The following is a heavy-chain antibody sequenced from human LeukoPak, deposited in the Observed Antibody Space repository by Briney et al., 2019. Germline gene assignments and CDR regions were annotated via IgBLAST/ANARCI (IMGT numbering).Heavy chain of an antibody. CDR1: GGSISSSDYY. CDR3: ARRPDAFDI. V-gene: IGHV4-39*07. J-gene: IGHJ3*02. CDR2: INHSGST. Sequence: SETLSLTCTVSGGSISSSDYYWGWIRQPPGKGLEWIGEINHSGSTNYNPSLKSRVTISVDTSKNQFSLKLSSVTAADTAVYYCARRPDAFDIWGQGTMVTVSS.